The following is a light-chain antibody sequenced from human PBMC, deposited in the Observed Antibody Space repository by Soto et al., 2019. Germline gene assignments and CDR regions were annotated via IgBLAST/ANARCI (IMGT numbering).Light chain of an antibody. CDR3: CSYAGSSTVV. J-gene: IGLJ2*01. CDR2: EVS. V-gene: IGLV2-23*02. Sequence: QSALTQPASVSGSPGQSITISCTGTSSDVGSYNLVSWYQQHPGKAPKLIISEVSKRPSGVSNRFSGSKSGNTASLTISGLQADDEADYYCCSYAGSSTVVFGGGTKLTVL. CDR1: SSDVGSYNL.